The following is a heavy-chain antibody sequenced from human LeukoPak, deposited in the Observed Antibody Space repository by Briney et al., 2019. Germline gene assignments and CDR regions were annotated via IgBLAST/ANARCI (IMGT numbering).Heavy chain of an antibody. CDR3: ARDEAPPWGYFDWLLPNNYYYYGMDV. CDR2: ISYDGSNK. Sequence: GRSLRLSCAASGFTFSSYAMHWVRQAPGKGLEWVAVISYDGSNKYYADSVKGRFTISRDNSKNTLYLQMNSLRAEDTAVYYCARDEAPPWGYFDWLLPNNYYYYGMDVWGQGTTVTVSS. CDR1: GFTFSSYA. V-gene: IGHV3-30*04. J-gene: IGHJ6*02. D-gene: IGHD3-9*01.